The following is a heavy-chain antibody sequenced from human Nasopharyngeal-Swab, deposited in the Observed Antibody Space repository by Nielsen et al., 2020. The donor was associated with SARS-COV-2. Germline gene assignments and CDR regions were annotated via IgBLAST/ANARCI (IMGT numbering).Heavy chain of an antibody. D-gene: IGHD3-22*01. J-gene: IGHJ5*02. Sequence: ASVKVSCKASGYTFTSYYMHWVRRAPGQGLEWMGIINPSGGGTSYAQKFQGRVTMTRDTSTSTVHMELSSLRSEDTAVYYRARDVDSSGYYAWFDPWGQGTLVTVSS. V-gene: IGHV1-46*01. CDR1: GYTFTSYY. CDR2: INPSGGGT. CDR3: ARDVDSSGYYAWFDP.